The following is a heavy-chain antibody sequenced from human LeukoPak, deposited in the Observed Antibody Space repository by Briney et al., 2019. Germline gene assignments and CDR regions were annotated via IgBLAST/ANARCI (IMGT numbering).Heavy chain of an antibody. CDR2: IIPIFGTA. CDR1: GYTFTSYG. Sequence: GASVKVSCKASGYTFTSYGISWVRQAPGQGLEWMGGIIPIFGTANYAQKFQGRVTITTDESTSTAYMELSSLRSEDTAVYYCASSYYYYYMDVWGKGTTVTVSS. CDR3: ASSYYYYYMDV. V-gene: IGHV1-69*05. J-gene: IGHJ6*03.